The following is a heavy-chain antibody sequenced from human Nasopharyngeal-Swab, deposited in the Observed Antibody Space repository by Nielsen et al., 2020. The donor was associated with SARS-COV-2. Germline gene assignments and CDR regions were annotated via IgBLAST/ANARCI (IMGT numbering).Heavy chain of an antibody. D-gene: IGHD3-10*01. CDR3: AKDSWTGDSYGSGSLLHS. Sequence: GGSLRLSCAASGFTFDDYMMHWVRQGPGKGLEWVSLITWDGGGTYYADSVKGRFTISRDNSKSSLFLQMNSLRPEDTALYFCAKDSWTGDSYGSGSLLHSWGQGAQVTVSS. J-gene: IGHJ4*02. CDR2: ITWDGGGT. CDR1: GFTFDDYM. V-gene: IGHV3-43*01.